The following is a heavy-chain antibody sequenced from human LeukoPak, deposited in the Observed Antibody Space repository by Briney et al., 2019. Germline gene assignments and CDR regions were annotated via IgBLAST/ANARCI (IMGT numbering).Heavy chain of an antibody. CDR1: GGSISSSSSY. Sequence: SETLSLTCTVSGGSISSSSSYWGWIRQPPGKGLEWIGSIYYSGSTYYNPSLKSRVTISVDTSKNQFSLKLSSVTAADTAVYYCASPGSSSPQHPSDYWGQGTLVTVSS. V-gene: IGHV4-39*07. J-gene: IGHJ4*02. CDR2: IYYSGST. CDR3: ASPGSSSPQHPSDY. D-gene: IGHD6-13*01.